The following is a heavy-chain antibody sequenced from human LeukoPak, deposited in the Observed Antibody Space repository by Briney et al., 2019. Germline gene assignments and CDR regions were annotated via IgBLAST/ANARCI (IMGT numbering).Heavy chain of an antibody. CDR1: GGTFSSYA. D-gene: IGHD2-2*01. V-gene: IGHV1-69*13. CDR3: ARKECSSTSCYGPTLSYYYYYMDV. CDR2: IIPIFGTA. J-gene: IGHJ6*03. Sequence: SVKVSCKASGGTFSSYAISWVRQAPGQGLEWMGGIIPIFGTANYAQKFQGRVTITADESTSTAYMELSSLRSEDTAVYYCARKECSSTSCYGPTLSYYYYYMDVWGKGTTVTVSS.